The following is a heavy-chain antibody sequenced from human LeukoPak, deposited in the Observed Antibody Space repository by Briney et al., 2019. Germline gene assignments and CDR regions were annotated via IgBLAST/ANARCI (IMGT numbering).Heavy chain of an antibody. J-gene: IGHJ4*02. CDR3: ARPSLEYSSSSSDFDY. CDR2: MNPNSGNT. V-gene: IGHV1-8*01. CDR1: GYTFTSYD. D-gene: IGHD6-6*01. Sequence: GASVKVSCKASGYTFTSYDINWVRQATGQGLEWMGWMNPNSGNTGYAQKFQGRVTMTRNTSISTAYMELSSLRSEDTAVYYCARPSLEYSSSSSDFDYWGQGTLVTVSS.